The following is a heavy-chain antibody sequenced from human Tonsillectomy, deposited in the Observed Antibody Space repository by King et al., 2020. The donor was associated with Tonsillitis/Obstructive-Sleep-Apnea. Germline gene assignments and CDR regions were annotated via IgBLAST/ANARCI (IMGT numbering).Heavy chain of an antibody. CDR3: ASLHSSSDY. J-gene: IGHJ4*02. CDR1: GFTVSSKY. V-gene: IGHV3-53*01. CDR2: IYSGGST. Sequence: VQLVESGGGLIQPGGSLRLSCVASGFTVSSKYMSWVRQAPGKGLEWVSIIYSGGSTYYADSVKGRFTISRDHSKNTLYLQMDSLRAEDTAVYYCASLHSSSDYWGQGTLVTVAS.